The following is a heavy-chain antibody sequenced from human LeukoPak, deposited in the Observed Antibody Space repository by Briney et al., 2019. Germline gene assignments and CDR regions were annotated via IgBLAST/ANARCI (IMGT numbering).Heavy chain of an antibody. CDR3: AKGDCGSSSCTRLDN. CDR2: ISWNGGGV. J-gene: IGHJ4*02. Sequence: SLRLSCAASGFTFYDYGMHWVRQAPGKGLEWVSGISWNGGGVGYAASVKGRFTISRDNAKKSLFLQMNSLRPEDTALYYCAKGDCGSSSCTRLDNWGQGTLVTVSS. CDR1: GFTFYDYG. V-gene: IGHV3-9*01. D-gene: IGHD2-2*01.